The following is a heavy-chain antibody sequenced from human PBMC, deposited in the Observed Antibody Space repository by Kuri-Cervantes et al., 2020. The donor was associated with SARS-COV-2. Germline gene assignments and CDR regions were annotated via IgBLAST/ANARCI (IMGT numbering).Heavy chain of an antibody. D-gene: IGHD2-2*02. CDR1: GFTFSNAW. CDR3: ARFSYCSSTSCYKGGLGY. Sequence: GESLKISCAASGFTFSNAWMSWVRQAPGKGLEWVGRIKSKTDGGTTDYAAPVKGRFTISRDDSKNTLYLQMNSLKTEDTAVYYCARFSYCSSTSCYKGGLGYWGQGTLVTVSS. CDR2: IKSKTDGGTT. J-gene: IGHJ4*02. V-gene: IGHV3-15*01.